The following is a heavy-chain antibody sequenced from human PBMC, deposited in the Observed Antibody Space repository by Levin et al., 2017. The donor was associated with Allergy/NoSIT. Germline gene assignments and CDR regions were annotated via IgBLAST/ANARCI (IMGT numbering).Heavy chain of an antibody. J-gene: IGHJ4*02. V-gene: IGHV3-21*01. CDR2: ITSSSSNK. CDR3: TRDNSWSLDY. CDR1: GFTFNAYH. Sequence: GGSLRLSCAASGFTFNAYHMKWVRQAPGKGLEWVSSITSSSSNKYYAESVKGRFTISRDNAKNSLYLEMNTLRAEDTAVYYCTRDNSWSLDYWGQGTLVTVSS. D-gene: IGHD3-16*02.